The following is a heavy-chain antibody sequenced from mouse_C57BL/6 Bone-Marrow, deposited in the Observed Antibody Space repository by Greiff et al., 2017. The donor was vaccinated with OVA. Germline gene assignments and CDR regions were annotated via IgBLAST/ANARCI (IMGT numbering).Heavy chain of an antibody. Sequence: QVQLKESGPGLVQPSQSLSITCTVSGFSLTSYGVHWVRQSPGKGLEWLGVLWSGGSTDYNAAFISRLSISKDNSKSQVFFKMNSLQADDTAIYYCARNYWYYGSSYVDYAMDYWGQGTSVTVSS. D-gene: IGHD1-1*01. CDR1: GFSLTSYG. V-gene: IGHV2-2*01. CDR2: LWSGGST. J-gene: IGHJ4*01. CDR3: ARNYWYYGSSYVDYAMDY.